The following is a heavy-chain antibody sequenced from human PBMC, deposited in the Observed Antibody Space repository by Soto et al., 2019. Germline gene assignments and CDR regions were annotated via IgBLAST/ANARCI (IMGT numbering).Heavy chain of an antibody. V-gene: IGHV3-21*01. CDR2: ISSSSSYI. J-gene: IGHJ3*02. CDR3: ARGSSLTAARIDAIDI. D-gene: IGHD6-6*01. Sequence: EVQLVESGGGLVKPGGSLRLSCAASGFTFSSYSMNWVRQAPGKGLEWVSSISSSSSYIYYADSVKGRITISRHNAKNSLYLQMNSRRAEDTALYYSARGSSLTAARIDAIDIWGQGTKVTVSS. CDR1: GFTFSSYS.